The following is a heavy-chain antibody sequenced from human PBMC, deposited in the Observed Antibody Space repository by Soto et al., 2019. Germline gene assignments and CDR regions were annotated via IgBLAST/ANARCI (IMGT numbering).Heavy chain of an antibody. Sequence: SETLSLTCTVSGGSISGGGNYWGCIRQHPGKGLEWIGYISYSGSTSYNPSLKSRVTISADTSKNQFSLKLTSVTAADTAVYYCARGPRRGYSDYGFFHYWGQGTLVTVSS. D-gene: IGHD4-17*01. CDR3: ARGPRRGYSDYGFFHY. CDR1: GGSISGGGNY. CDR2: ISYSGST. J-gene: IGHJ4*02. V-gene: IGHV4-31*03.